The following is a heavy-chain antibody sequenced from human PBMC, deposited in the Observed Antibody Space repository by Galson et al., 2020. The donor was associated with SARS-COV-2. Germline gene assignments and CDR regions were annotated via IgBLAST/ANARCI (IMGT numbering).Heavy chain of an antibody. Sequence: SLKISCAASGFTFDDYAMHWVRQAPGKGLEWVSGISWNSGSIGYADFVKGRFTISRDNAKNSLYLQMNSLRAEDTALYYCAKDMGYNWNFYYYYGMDVWGQGTTVTVSS. V-gene: IGHV3-9*01. CDR1: GFTFDDYA. J-gene: IGHJ6*02. D-gene: IGHD1-7*01. CDR3: AKDMGYNWNFYYYYGMDV. CDR2: ISWNSGSI.